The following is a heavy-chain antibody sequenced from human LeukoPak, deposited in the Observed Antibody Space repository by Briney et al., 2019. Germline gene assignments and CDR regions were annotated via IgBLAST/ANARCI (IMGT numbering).Heavy chain of an antibody. CDR1: GYTFTSYG. Sequence: GASVKVSCKASGYTFTSYGISWVRQAPGQGLEWMGWISAYNGNTNYALKLQGRVTMTTDTSTSTAYMELRSLRSDDTAVYYCARVEQQLCFDYWGQETLVTVSS. CDR2: ISAYNGNT. D-gene: IGHD6-13*01. V-gene: IGHV1-18*01. J-gene: IGHJ4*02. CDR3: ARVEQQLCFDY.